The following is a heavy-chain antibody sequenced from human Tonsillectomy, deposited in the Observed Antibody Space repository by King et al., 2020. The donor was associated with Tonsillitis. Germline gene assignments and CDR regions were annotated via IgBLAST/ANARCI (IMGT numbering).Heavy chain of an antibody. Sequence: VQLVESGGGVVQPGKSLRLSCAASGFTFSSYGMHWVRQAPGKGLEWVAVISYDGSNKYCADSVKGRFTISRDNSKNTLYLQMNSLRVEDTAVYYCAKGVRGFAPLYGMDVWGQGTTVTVSS. CDR3: AKGVRGFAPLYGMDV. V-gene: IGHV3-30*18. D-gene: IGHD3-10*02. CDR1: GFTFSSYG. CDR2: ISYDGSNK. J-gene: IGHJ6*02.